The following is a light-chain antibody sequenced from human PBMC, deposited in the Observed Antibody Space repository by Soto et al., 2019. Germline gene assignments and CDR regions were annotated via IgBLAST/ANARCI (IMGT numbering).Light chain of an antibody. J-gene: IGLJ1*01. CDR1: SSDVGGYNY. CDR2: EVS. V-gene: IGLV2-14*01. CDR3: NSYAXXGAYV. Sequence: QSALTQPASVSGSPGQSITISCTGTSSDVGGYNYVSWYQQHPGEAPKLVIYEVSNRPSGVSNRFSGSKSGNTASLTISRLQAEDEADYYCNSYAXXGAYVFXTGTK.